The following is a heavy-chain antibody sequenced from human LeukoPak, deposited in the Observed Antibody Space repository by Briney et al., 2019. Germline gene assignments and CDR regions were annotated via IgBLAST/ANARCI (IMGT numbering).Heavy chain of an antibody. V-gene: IGHV1-69*13. CDR2: IIPMFGAA. J-gene: IGHJ5*02. D-gene: IGHD3-22*01. CDR1: GGTFRSDA. CDR3: ARGHYDTSGYYSLSWWFDP. Sequence: GASVKVSCNASGGTFRSDAISWVRQAPGQGLEWMGGIIPMFGAANYAQKFQDRVTISADESTSTGYMELRGLRSEDTAVYYCARGHYDTSGYYSLSWWFDPWGQGTLVTVSS.